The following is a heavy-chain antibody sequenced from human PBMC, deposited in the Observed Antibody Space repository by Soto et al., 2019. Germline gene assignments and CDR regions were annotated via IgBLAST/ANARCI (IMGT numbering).Heavy chain of an antibody. CDR2: ISGSGGST. Sequence: EVQLLESGGGLVQPGGSLRLSCAASGFTFSSYAMSWVRQAPGKGLEWVSAISGSGGSTYYADSVKGRFTISRDNSKNTLYLPMNSLRAEDTAVYYCARLPRYYYDSSGYYSFDYWGQGTLVTVSS. V-gene: IGHV3-23*01. CDR1: GFTFSSYA. CDR3: ARLPRYYYDSSGYYSFDY. D-gene: IGHD3-22*01. J-gene: IGHJ4*02.